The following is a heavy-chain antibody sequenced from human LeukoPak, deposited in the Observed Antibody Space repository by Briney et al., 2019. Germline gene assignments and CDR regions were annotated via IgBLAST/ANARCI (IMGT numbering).Heavy chain of an antibody. D-gene: IGHD1-14*01. CDR1: AFTFRNYA. CDR2: ISGGGGST. J-gene: IGHJ5*02. CDR3: AKGSGINHYHWIDP. V-gene: IGHV3-23*01. Sequence: GGSLRLSCAASAFTFRNYAMNWVRQAPGKGLEWVSCISGGGGSTYYADSVKGRFTISRDNYKNTLYLQLDSLRAEDTALYYCAKGSGINHYHWIDPWGQGTLVTVSS.